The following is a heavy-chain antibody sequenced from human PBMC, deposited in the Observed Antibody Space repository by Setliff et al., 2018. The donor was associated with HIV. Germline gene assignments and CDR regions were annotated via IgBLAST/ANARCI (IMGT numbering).Heavy chain of an antibody. CDR1: GGTFSSYT. CDR2: INPGGGNT. V-gene: IGHV1-46*01. CDR3: ARGQASNDYGVSF. J-gene: IGHJ3*01. D-gene: IGHD4-17*01. Sequence: AASVKVSCKASGGTFSSYTISWVRQAPGQGLEWMGIINPGGGNTRYAQRFQGRVSMTRDTSTSTVYMELSSLRSEDTAVYYCARGQASNDYGVSFWGQGTMVTVSS.